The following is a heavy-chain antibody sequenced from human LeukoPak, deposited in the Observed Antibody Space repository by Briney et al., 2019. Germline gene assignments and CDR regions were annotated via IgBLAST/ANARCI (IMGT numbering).Heavy chain of an antibody. CDR1: GGSISSSSYY. Sequence: SETLSLTCTVSGGSISSSSYYWGWIRQPPGKGLEWIGSIYYSGSTYYNPSLKSRVTISVGTSKNQFSLKLSSVTAADTAVYYCARDGPNYDILTGYSLPFDYWGQGTLVTVSS. CDR3: ARDGPNYDILTGYSLPFDY. J-gene: IGHJ4*02. CDR2: IYYSGST. V-gene: IGHV4-39*07. D-gene: IGHD3-9*01.